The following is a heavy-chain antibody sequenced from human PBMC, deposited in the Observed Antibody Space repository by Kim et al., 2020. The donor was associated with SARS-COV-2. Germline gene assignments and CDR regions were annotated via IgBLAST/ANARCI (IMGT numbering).Heavy chain of an antibody. CDR3: ANGPRHYDFWSGYPGGGYYYYGMDV. V-gene: IGHV3-30*18. J-gene: IGHJ6*02. CDR1: GFTFSSYG. D-gene: IGHD3-3*01. CDR2: ISYDGSNK. Sequence: GGSLRLSCAASGFTFSSYGMHWVRQAPGKGLEWVAVISYDGSNKYYADSVKGRFTISRDNSKNTLYLQMNSLRAEDTAVYYCANGPRHYDFWSGYPGGGYYYYGMDVWGQGTTVTVSS.